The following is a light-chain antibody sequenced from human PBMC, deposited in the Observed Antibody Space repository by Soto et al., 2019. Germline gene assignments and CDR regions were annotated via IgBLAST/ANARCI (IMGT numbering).Light chain of an antibody. Sequence: DIQMTQSPSSLSASVGDRVTITCQASQDITNFLNWYQQKPGKAPKLLIYDASSLQTGLPSRFSGSGSGTDFSFTISSLQPEDIAAYYCQQFDDVPYSFGQGTKVSIK. CDR2: DAS. J-gene: IGKJ2*03. CDR3: QQFDDVPYS. V-gene: IGKV1-33*01. CDR1: QDITNF.